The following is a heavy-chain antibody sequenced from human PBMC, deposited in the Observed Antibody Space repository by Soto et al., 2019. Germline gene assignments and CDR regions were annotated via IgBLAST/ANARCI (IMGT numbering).Heavy chain of an antibody. Sequence: EVQLVESGGGLVQPGGSLRVSCAASGFTFSSYWMHWVRQAPGKGLVWVSRINSDGSSTSYADSVKGRFTISRDNAKNTLYLQMNSLRDEDTAIYYCARRGAVAGRDYWGQGTLVTVSS. D-gene: IGHD6-19*01. V-gene: IGHV3-74*01. CDR3: ARRGAVAGRDY. CDR2: INSDGSST. CDR1: GFTFSSYW. J-gene: IGHJ4*02.